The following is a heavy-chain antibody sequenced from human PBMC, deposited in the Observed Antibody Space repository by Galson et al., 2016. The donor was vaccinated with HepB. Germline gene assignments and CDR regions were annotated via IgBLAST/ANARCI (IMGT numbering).Heavy chain of an antibody. D-gene: IGHD5-24*01. Sequence: SLRLSCAASGFRFSSYSIHWVRQTPDKGVECVAIISDDGKKTYYGDSVKGRFSISRDNSKNTLYPQMSSLRVGDTGIYYCAREGWQAGDAYDIWGQGTMVTVS. V-gene: IGHV3-30*04. J-gene: IGHJ3*02. CDR3: AREGWQAGDAYDI. CDR1: GFRFSSYS. CDR2: ISDDGKKT.